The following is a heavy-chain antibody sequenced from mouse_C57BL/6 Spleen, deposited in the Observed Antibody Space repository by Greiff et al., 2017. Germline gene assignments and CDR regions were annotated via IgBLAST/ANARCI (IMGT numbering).Heavy chain of an antibody. CDR1: GFSLTSYG. Sequence: VQLQQSGPGLVQPSQSLSITCTVSGFSLTSYGVHWVRQSPGKGLEWLGVIWSGGSTDYNAAFISRLSISKDNSKSQVFFKMNSLQADDTAIYYCAGAVGTTVVEGGDYWGQGTTLTGSS. V-gene: IGHV2-2*01. J-gene: IGHJ2*01. CDR2: IWSGGST. CDR3: AGAVGTTVVEGGDY. D-gene: IGHD1-1*01.